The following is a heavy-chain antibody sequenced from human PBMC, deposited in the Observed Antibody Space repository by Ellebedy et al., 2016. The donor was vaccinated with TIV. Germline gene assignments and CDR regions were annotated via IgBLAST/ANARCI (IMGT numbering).Heavy chain of an antibody. Sequence: DSVKGRFTISRDNAKSSLYLQMNSLRAEDTAVYYCVRDMTYYYGSGSYRDAFDPWGQGTLVTVSS. CDR3: VRDMTYYYGSGSYRDAFDP. V-gene: IGHV3-21*06. J-gene: IGHJ5*02. D-gene: IGHD3-10*01.